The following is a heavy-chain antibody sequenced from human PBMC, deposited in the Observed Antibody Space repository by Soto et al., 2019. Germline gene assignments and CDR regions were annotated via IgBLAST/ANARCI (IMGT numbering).Heavy chain of an antibody. V-gene: IGHV3-23*01. D-gene: IGHD2-2*02. CDR2: ISGSGIYP. J-gene: IGHJ4*02. Sequence: EVQLLESGGGLVQPGGSLRLSCAASGFTFSSYAMSWVRQAPGKGLEWVSAISGSGIYPYYADSVKGRFTISNDNSKNPLYLQMNSLRAEDTAVYYCAIGPGGYCSSTSCYKPFDYWGPGTLVTVSS. CDR1: GFTFSSYA. CDR3: AIGPGGYCSSTSCYKPFDY.